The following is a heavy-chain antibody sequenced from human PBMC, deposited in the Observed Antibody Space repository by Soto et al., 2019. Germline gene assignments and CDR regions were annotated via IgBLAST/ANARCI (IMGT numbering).Heavy chain of an antibody. CDR1: GFTFSNYA. Sequence: EVHLVESGGGPVQPGGSLRVSCAASGFTFSNYAMNWVRQAPGKGLEWVSYISIGSGSIFYADSVKGRFTISRDDAKNSLYLRMNTLRDEDTAVYYCVRDDRWAFDFWGQGTMVTVSS. V-gene: IGHV3-48*02. J-gene: IGHJ3*01. CDR2: ISIGSGSI. D-gene: IGHD3-22*01. CDR3: VRDDRWAFDF.